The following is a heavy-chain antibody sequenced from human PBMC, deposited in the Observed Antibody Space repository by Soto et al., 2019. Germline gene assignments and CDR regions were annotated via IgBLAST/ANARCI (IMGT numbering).Heavy chain of an antibody. CDR2: INSDGTDT. CDR1: GFTFSSSW. Sequence: GSLILSCAASGFTFSSSWMHWVRQAPGKGLVWVSHINSDGTDTNYADSVKGRFTISRDNAKNTVYLQMNSLRAEDTAVYYCARDWSYALNYWGQGSLVTVSS. D-gene: IGHD3-16*01. V-gene: IGHV3-74*01. CDR3: ARDWSYALNY. J-gene: IGHJ4*02.